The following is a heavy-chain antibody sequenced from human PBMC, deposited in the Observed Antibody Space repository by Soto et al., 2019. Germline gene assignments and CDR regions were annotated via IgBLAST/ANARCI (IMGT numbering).Heavy chain of an antibody. CDR3: ARIHSSSWYDASYTDY. CDR2: IFSNDEK. Sequence: QVTLKESGPVPVNPTETLTLTCTVSGFSLSNARMGVSWIRQPPGKALEWLAHIFSNDEKSYSTSLKSRLTISKDTSKSQVVLTMTNMDPVDTATYYCARIHSSSWYDASYTDYWGQGTLVTVSS. V-gene: IGHV2-26*01. CDR1: GFSLSNARMG. J-gene: IGHJ4*02. D-gene: IGHD6-13*01.